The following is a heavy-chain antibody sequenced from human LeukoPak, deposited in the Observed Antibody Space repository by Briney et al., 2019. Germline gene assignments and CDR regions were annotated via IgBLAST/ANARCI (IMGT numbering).Heavy chain of an antibody. J-gene: IGHJ4*02. CDR2: TYYSSKWYN. CDR3: ARGWLRSSFDL. Sequence: SQTLSLTCAISGDSVSSNSVAWNWIGQSPSRGLEWLGTTYYSSKWYNDYAVSVKGRVTINPDTSKNQFSLQLSSVTPEDTAVYYCARGWLRSSFDLWGQGTLVTVSS. CDR1: GDSVSSNSVA. V-gene: IGHV6-1*01. D-gene: IGHD5-12*01.